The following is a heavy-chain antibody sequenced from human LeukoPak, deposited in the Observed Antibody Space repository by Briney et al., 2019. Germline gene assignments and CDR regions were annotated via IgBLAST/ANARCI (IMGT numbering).Heavy chain of an antibody. CDR2: ISSSGSTV. Sequence: GGSLRLSCAVSGFTFSDYYMSWIRRAPGKGLEWVSYISSSGSTVYYADSVKGRFTISRDNAENSLYLQMNSLRAEDTAVYYCARDSDDYSGYNFDYWGQGTLVTVSS. D-gene: IGHD5-12*01. CDR3: ARDSDDYSGYNFDY. CDR1: GFTFSDYY. J-gene: IGHJ4*02. V-gene: IGHV3-11*04.